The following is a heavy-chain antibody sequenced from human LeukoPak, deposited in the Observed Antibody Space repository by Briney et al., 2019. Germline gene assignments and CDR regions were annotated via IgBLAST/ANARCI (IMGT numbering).Heavy chain of an antibody. CDR2: IYYSGST. V-gene: IGHV4-39*07. J-gene: IGHJ5*02. D-gene: IGHD2-2*01. CDR1: GGSISSSSYY. CDR3: ARDKDCSSISCYRRITPNWFDP. Sequence: SETLSLTCTVSGGSISSSSYYWGWIRQPPGKGLEWIGSIYYSGSTYYNPSLKSRVTISVDTSKNQFSLKLSSVTAADTAVYYCARDKDCSSISCYRRITPNWFDPWGQGTLVTVSS.